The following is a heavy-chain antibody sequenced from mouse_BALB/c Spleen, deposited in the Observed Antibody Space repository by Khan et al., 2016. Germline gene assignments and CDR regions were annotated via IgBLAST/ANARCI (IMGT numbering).Heavy chain of an antibody. Sequence: QVQLKESGAELVRPGSSVKISCKASGYAFSSYWMNWVKQRPGQGLEWIGQIYPGDGDTNYNGKFKGKATLTADKSSSIAYMQLSSLTSEDSAVYFCVRVSSSGYVAWFAYWGQGTLVTVSA. J-gene: IGHJ3*01. D-gene: IGHD3-1*01. CDR1: GYAFSSYW. CDR3: VRVSSSGYVAWFAY. CDR2: IYPGDGDT. V-gene: IGHV1-80*01.